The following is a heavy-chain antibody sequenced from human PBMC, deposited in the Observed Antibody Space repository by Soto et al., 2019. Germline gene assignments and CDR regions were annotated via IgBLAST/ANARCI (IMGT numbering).Heavy chain of an antibody. Sequence: KSSETLSLTCTVSGGSISSGGYYWSWIRQHPGKGLEWIGYIYYSGSTYYNPSLKSRVTISVDTSKNQFSLKLSSVTAADTAVYYCAREWTYSSGRKPINWFDPWGQGTLVTVSS. D-gene: IGHD6-19*01. J-gene: IGHJ5*02. CDR2: IYYSGST. V-gene: IGHV4-31*03. CDR1: GGSISSGGYY. CDR3: AREWTYSSGRKPINWFDP.